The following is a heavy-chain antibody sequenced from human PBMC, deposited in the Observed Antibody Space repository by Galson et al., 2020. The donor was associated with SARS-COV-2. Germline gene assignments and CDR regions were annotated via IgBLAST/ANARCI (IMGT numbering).Heavy chain of an antibody. J-gene: IGHJ5*02. CDR1: GGPISINSFS. CDR2: VDHSGST. Sequence: ASETLSLTCTVSGGPISINSFSWAWIRRPPGKGREWSGSVDHSGSTYYNPSLKSRVTISVDTSKNHFSLNLTSVTAADTAVYYCARGDAVNWFDPWGQGTLVTVSS. CDR3: ARGDAVNWFDP. V-gene: IGHV4-39*01. D-gene: IGHD2-21*02.